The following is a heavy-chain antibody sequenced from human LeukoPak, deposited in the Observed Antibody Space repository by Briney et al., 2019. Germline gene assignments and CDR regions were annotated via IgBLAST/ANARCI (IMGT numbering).Heavy chain of an antibody. D-gene: IGHD3-22*01. J-gene: IGHJ4*02. CDR1: GYSFTSYW. CDR2: IYPGDSDT. Sequence: GESLKISCKGSGYSFTSYWIGWARQMPGKGLEWMGIIYPGDSDTRYSPSFQGQVTISADKSISTAYLQWSSLKASDTAMYYCARLVDYYYDSSGSFDYWGQGTLVTVSS. CDR3: ARLVDYYYDSSGSFDY. V-gene: IGHV5-51*01.